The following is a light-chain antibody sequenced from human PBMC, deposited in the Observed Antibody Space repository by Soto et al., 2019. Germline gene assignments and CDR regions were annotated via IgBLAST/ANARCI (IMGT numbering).Light chain of an antibody. CDR3: QQSYSTPYT. Sequence: EIVLTQSPGTLSLSPGERATLSCRASQSVSNNYLAWYQQKPGQAPRLLIYGASNRATGIPDRFSGSGSGTDFTLTISSLQPEDFATYYCQQSYSTPYTFGQGTRLEI. CDR1: QSVSNNY. V-gene: IGKV3-20*01. J-gene: IGKJ5*01. CDR2: GAS.